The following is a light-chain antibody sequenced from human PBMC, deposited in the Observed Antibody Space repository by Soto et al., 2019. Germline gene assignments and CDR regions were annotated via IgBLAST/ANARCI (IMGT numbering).Light chain of an antibody. V-gene: IGKV3-15*01. CDR3: QQYNDWPVT. CDR2: GAA. CDR1: QNVNSN. J-gene: IGKJ1*01. Sequence: EIVMTQSPATLSVSPGERATLSCRATQNVNSNLAWYQQKPGQAPRLLIYGAATRATGIPARFSGSGSGTEFTFTISSLQSEDFAVYYCQQYNDWPVTFGQGTKVEIK.